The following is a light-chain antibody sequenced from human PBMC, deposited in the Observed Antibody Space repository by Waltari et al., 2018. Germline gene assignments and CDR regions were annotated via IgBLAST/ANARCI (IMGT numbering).Light chain of an antibody. J-gene: IGLJ2*01. CDR3: QVWDATDDVV. CDR1: NIGAKT. CDR2: DDT. Sequence: YVLTQPPSLSVAPGQTARITCGGNNIGAKTVHWYHQRPGLAPVLVVFDDTDRPSGIPGRVSWRVSGSRSGNTATLTISRVEAGDEADYYCQVWDATDDVVFGGGTKLTVL. V-gene: IGLV3-21*02.